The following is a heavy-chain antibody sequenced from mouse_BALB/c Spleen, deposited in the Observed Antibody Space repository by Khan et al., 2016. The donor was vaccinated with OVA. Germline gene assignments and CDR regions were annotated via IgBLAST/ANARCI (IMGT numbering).Heavy chain of an antibody. J-gene: IGHJ3*01. CDR2: VSTGGSYT. Sequence: EVMLVESGGDLVKPGGSLKLSCAASGFTFSTYGMSWVRQAPDKRLEWVATVSTGGSYTYYPDSVKGRFTISRDNAKNTLYLQMSGRRSEDTAMFYCTRRAYYYDSEGFAYWGQGTLVTVSA. D-gene: IGHD1-1*01. V-gene: IGHV5-6*02. CDR3: TRRAYYYDSEGFAY. CDR1: GFTFSTYG.